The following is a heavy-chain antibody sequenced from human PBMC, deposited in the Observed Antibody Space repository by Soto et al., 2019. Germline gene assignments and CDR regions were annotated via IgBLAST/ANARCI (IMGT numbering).Heavy chain of an antibody. Sequence: QVQLQQWGAGLLKPSETLSLTCAVYGGSFSGYQWSWIRQTQGKGLEWIGEINDSGNINYNPSLKSRVTILIDTPKKQISLKLSSVTAADTAVYYCARGLILWFGELSRRGGYYYDMDVWGKGTTVTVSS. D-gene: IGHD3-10*01. CDR3: ARGLILWFGELSRRGGYYYDMDV. J-gene: IGHJ6*03. CDR2: INDSGNI. V-gene: IGHV4-34*01. CDR1: GGSFSGYQ.